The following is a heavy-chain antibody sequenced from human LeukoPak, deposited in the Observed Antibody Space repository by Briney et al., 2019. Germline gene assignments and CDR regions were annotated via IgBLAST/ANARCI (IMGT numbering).Heavy chain of an antibody. Sequence: SVKVSCKASGGTFSSYAISWVRQAPGQGLEWMGRIIPILGIANYAQKFQGRVTITADKSTSTAYMELSSLRSEDTAIYYCVPSLDTEDIDYWGQGTLVTVSS. D-gene: IGHD5-18*01. CDR1: GGTFSSYA. V-gene: IGHV1-69*04. CDR3: VPSLDTEDIDY. CDR2: IIPILGIA. J-gene: IGHJ4*02.